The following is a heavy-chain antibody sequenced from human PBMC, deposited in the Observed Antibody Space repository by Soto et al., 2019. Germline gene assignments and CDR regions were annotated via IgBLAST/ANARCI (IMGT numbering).Heavy chain of an antibody. J-gene: IGHJ4*02. Sequence: SETLSLTCAVYGGSFSGYYWSWIRQPPGKGLEWIGEINHSGSTNYNPSLKSRVTISVDTSKNQFSLKLSSVTAADTAVYYCARGRTHYYDSSGYIYYFDYWGQGTLVTVSS. CDR2: INHSGST. D-gene: IGHD3-22*01. CDR1: GGSFSGYY. V-gene: IGHV4-34*01. CDR3: ARGRTHYYDSSGYIYYFDY.